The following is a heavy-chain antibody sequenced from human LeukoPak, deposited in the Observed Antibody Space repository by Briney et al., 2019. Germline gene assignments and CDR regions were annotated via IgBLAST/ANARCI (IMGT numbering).Heavy chain of an antibody. V-gene: IGHV4-59*01. CDR1: GGSISNYY. Sequence: SETLSLTRTVSGGSISNYYWSWIRQPPGKGLEWIGYIYYSGSTNYNPSLKSRVTISVDKSKNQFSLKLSSVTAADTAVYYCARASRTTVTLQVAFDIWGQGTMVTVSS. D-gene: IGHD4-17*01. CDR3: ARASRTTVTLQVAFDI. J-gene: IGHJ3*02. CDR2: IYYSGST.